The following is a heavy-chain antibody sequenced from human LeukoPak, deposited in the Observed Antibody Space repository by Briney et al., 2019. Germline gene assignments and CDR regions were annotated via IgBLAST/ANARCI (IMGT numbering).Heavy chain of an antibody. CDR1: GYSFTTYW. CDR3: AGSSGWYGPSDS. CDR2: IDPSDSYT. D-gene: IGHD6-19*01. V-gene: IGHV5-10-1*01. J-gene: IGHJ5*01. Sequence: GESLRISCRGSGYSFTTYWINWVRQMPGKGLEWMGRIDPSDSYTNYSPSFQGHVTISADKSISTAYLQWSSLKASDTAMHYCAGSSGWYGPSDSWGQGTLVTVSS.